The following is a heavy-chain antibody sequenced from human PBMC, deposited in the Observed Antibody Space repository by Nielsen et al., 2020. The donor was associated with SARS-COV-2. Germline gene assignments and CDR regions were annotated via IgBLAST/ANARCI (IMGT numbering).Heavy chain of an antibody. CDR1: GFTFSSYG. Sequence: GESLKISCAASGFTFSSYGMHWVRQAPGKGLEWVAVISYDGSNKYYADSVKGRFTISRDNSKNTLYLQMNSLRAEDTALYYCAKDRWPTYGGYDYWGQGTLVTVSS. CDR2: ISYDGSNK. J-gene: IGHJ4*02. D-gene: IGHD5-12*01. CDR3: AKDRWPTYGGYDY. V-gene: IGHV3-30*18.